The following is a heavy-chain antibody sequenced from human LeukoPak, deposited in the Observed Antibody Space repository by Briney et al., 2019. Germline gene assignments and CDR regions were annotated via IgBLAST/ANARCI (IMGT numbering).Heavy chain of an antibody. V-gene: IGHV3-74*03. CDR3: ARGIYGDPVAFDS. CDR2: LKSDGSTA. D-gene: IGHD4-17*01. J-gene: IGHJ4*02. CDR1: GFTFSSFN. Sequence: GGPLRLPCAASGFTFSSFNMHWVRQAPGKGLVWVSRLKSDGSTAMYADSVQGRFTISRDNARNTVHLLMSSLTVEDTGVYYCARGIYGDPVAFDSWGQGALVTVSS.